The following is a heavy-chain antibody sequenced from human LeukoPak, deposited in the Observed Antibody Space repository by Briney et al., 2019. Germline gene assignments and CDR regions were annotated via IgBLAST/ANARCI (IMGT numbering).Heavy chain of an antibody. CDR3: ARDLGSDYYFDY. Sequence: PGGSLRLSCAASGFTFSSYSMNWVRQAPGKGLEWVSSISSSSSYIYYADSVRGRFTISRDNAKNSLYLQMNSLRAEDTAVYYCARDLGSDYYFDYWGQGTLVTVSS. D-gene: IGHD3-10*01. CDR2: ISSSSSYI. CDR1: GFTFSSYS. V-gene: IGHV3-21*01. J-gene: IGHJ4*02.